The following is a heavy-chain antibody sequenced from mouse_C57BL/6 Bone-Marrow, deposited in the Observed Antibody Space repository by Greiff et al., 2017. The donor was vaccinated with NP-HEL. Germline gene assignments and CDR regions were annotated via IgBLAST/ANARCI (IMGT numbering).Heavy chain of an antibody. D-gene: IGHD2-2*01. Sequence: DVQLVESGGGLVQPGGSLSLSCAASGFTFTDYYMSWVRQPPGKALEWLGFIRNKANGYTTEYSASVKGRFTISRDNSQSILYLQMNALRAEDSATYYCARSLRYGYDWFAYWGQGTLVTVSA. V-gene: IGHV7-3*01. CDR2: IRNKANGYTT. J-gene: IGHJ3*01. CDR3: ARSLRYGYDWFAY. CDR1: GFTFTDYY.